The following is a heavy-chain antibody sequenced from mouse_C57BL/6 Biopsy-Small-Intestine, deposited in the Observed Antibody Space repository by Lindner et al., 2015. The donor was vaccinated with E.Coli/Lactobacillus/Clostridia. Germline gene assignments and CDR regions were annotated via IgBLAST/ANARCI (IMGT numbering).Heavy chain of an antibody. CDR2: ISAYNGNT. Sequence: SVKVSCKASGYTFISYGISWVRQAPGQGLEWMGWISAYNGNTNYAPKLQGRVTMTTDTSTSTGYMELRSLRSDDTAVYYCARDLRTALVSSDIWGQGTMVTVSS. CDR1: GYTFISYG. D-gene: IGHD3-2*01. CDR3: ARDLRTALVSSDI. J-gene: IGHJ3*01. V-gene: IGHV1-81*01.